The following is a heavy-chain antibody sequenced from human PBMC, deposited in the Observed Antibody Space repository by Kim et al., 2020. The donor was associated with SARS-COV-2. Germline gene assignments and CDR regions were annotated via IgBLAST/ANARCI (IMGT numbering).Heavy chain of an antibody. CDR2: IYYSGST. CDR1: GGSISSYY. V-gene: IGHV4-59*08. J-gene: IGHJ6*02. CDR3: AIHSGLSSSWYPDYYYYGMDV. D-gene: IGHD6-13*01. Sequence: SETLSRTCTVSGGSISSYYWSWIRQPPGKGLEWIGYIYYSGSTNYNPSLKSRVTISVDTSKNQFSLKLSSVTAADTAVYYCAIHSGLSSSWYPDYYYYGMDVWGQGTTVTVSS.